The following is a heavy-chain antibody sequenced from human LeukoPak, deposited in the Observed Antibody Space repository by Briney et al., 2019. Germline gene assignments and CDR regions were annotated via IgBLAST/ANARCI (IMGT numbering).Heavy chain of an antibody. CDR1: GGSISSSSYY. V-gene: IGHV4-39*07. D-gene: IGHD3-22*01. CDR2: IYYSGST. CDR3: AGRGRDYYDSSGYYFDY. J-gene: IGHJ4*02. Sequence: SETLSLTCTVSGGSISSSSYYWGWIRQPPGKGLEWIGSIYYSGSTYYNPSLKSRVTISVDTSKNQFSLKLSSVTAADTAVYYCAGRGRDYYDSSGYYFDYWGQGTLVTVSS.